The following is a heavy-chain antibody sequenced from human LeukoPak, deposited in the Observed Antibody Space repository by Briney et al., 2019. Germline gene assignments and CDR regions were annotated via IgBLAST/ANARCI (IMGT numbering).Heavy chain of an antibody. D-gene: IGHD4-23*01. CDR1: GFTFSTYA. Sequence: GGSLRLSCAASGFTFSTYAMSWVRQAPGKGLEWVSAISGSGGSTYYADSVKGRFTISRDNSKNTLYLQMNSLRAEDTAVYYCAKSRTYGGFHYWGQGTLVTVSS. J-gene: IGHJ4*02. V-gene: IGHV3-23*01. CDR2: ISGSGGST. CDR3: AKSRTYGGFHY.